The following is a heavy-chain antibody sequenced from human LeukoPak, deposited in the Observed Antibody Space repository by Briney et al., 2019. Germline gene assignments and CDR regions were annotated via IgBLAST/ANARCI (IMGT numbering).Heavy chain of an antibody. CDR3: AKDQSGSYYNAFDI. D-gene: IGHD1-26*01. CDR1: GFTFRSYG. V-gene: IGHV3-30*02. J-gene: IGHJ3*02. Sequence: GESLRLSCAASGFTFRSYGMHWVRQAPGKGLEWVAFIRYDGSNKYYADSVKGRFTISRDNSKNTLYLQMNSLRAEDTAVYYCAKDQSGSYYNAFDIWGQGTMVTVSS. CDR2: IRYDGSNK.